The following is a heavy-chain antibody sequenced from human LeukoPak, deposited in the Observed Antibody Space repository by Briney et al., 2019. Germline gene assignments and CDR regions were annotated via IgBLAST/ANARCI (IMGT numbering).Heavy chain of an antibody. J-gene: IGHJ4*02. CDR3: ARHAEYNSGWHFYLDH. V-gene: IGHV4-39*01. D-gene: IGHD6-19*01. CDR1: GVSTTNGIYY. CDR2: VHNVGST. Sequence: SETLSLTCTVSGVSTTNGIYYWAWFRQPPGKGLEWIGSVHNVGSTYYNLSLRSRVTMSIDTSKNQFSLRLNSVTAAGTAVYYCARHAEYNSGWHFYLDHWGQGILVTVSS.